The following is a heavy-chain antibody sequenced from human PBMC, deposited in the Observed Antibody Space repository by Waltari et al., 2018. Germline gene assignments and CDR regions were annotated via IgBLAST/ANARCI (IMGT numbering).Heavy chain of an antibody. CDR2: IYWNDDK. CDR1: GFSRSTSGVG. J-gene: IGHJ4*02. Sequence: QITLKESGPTLVKPTQTLTLTCTFSGFSRSTSGVGVGWIRQPPGKALEWLALIYWNDDKRYSPSLKSRLTITKDTSKNQVVLTMTNMDPVDTATYYCALSKEYYYDSSGYFGYWGQGTLVTVSS. D-gene: IGHD3-22*01. V-gene: IGHV2-5*01. CDR3: ALSKEYYYDSSGYFGY.